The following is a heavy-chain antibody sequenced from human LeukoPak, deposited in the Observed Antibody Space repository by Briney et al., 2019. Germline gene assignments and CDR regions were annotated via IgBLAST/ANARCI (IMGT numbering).Heavy chain of an antibody. D-gene: IGHD2-15*01. CDR2: IYTSGST. V-gene: IGHV4-4*07. Sequence: SETLSLTCTVSGGSISSYYWSWIRQPAGKGLEWIGRIYTSGSTNYNPSLKSRVTMSVDTSKNQFSLKLSSVTAADTAVYYCARDRVSICSGGSCCSGEDPPPIDYWGQGTLVTVSS. CDR3: ARDRVSICSGGSCCSGEDPPPIDY. J-gene: IGHJ4*02. CDR1: GGSISSYY.